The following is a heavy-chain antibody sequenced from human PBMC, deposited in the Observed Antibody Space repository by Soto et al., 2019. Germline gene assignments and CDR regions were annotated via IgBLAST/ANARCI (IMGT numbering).Heavy chain of an antibody. CDR2: ISYSGST. V-gene: IGHV4-30-4*01. CDR3: ARFSGSYYYAMDV. Sequence: SETLSLTCTVSGGSISSGEYYWTWIRHPPGKGLEWIGYISYSGSTHYSPSLKSRVSITVDTSKNQFSLNLASVSAEDTAVYYCARFSGSYYYAMDVWGQGSTVTVSS. J-gene: IGHJ6*02. D-gene: IGHD6-19*01. CDR1: GGSISSGEYY.